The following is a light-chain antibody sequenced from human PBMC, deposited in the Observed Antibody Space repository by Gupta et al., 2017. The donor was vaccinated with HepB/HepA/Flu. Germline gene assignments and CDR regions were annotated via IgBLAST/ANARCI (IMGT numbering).Light chain of an antibody. Sequence: LVLTQSPGTLSLSLGQRATLSCTASQSFTRGYLAWYQQKPGQAPRLLIFGVSSRAAGIPDGFIGGRSGTDFTLTINRLQAEDFLVYYYQHYDCSIPLNFGGGTKVEIK. V-gene: IGKV3-20*01. CDR1: QSFTRGY. CDR2: GVS. CDR3: QHYDCSIPLN. J-gene: IGKJ4*01.